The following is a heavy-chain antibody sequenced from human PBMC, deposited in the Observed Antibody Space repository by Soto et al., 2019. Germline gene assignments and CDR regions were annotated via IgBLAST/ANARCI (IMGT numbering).Heavy chain of an antibody. CDR3: ASLSSVWSFPRDY. J-gene: IGHJ4*02. CDR2: IYYSGST. Sequence: SETLSLTCTVSGGSISSYYWSWIRQPPGKGLEWIGYIYYSGSTNYNPSLKSRVTISVDTSKNQFSLKLSSVTAADTAVYYCASLSSVWSFPRDYRGQGTLVTVSS. V-gene: IGHV4-59*01. CDR1: GGSISSYY. D-gene: IGHD6-19*01.